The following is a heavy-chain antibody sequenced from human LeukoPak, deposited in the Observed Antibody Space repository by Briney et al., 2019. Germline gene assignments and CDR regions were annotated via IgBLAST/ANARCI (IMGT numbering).Heavy chain of an antibody. CDR1: GFTFYSYG. V-gene: IGHV3-30*18. CDR3: AKDPYRVIVATGNYLDP. Sequence: GGSLRLSCVASGFTFYSYGMHWVRQAPAKGREWVAVVSDDGSNIHYGDSVKGRFTISRDNSKNTLYLQMNSLRAEDTAVYHCAKDPYRVIVATGNYLDPWGQGTLVTVSS. J-gene: IGHJ5*02. CDR2: VSDDGSNI. D-gene: IGHD3-22*01.